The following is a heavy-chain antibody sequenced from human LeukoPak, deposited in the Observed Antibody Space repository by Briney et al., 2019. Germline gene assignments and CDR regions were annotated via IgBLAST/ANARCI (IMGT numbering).Heavy chain of an antibody. D-gene: IGHD3-9*01. Sequence: GGSLSLSCEASGSSLNSFAMNWVRQAPGKRPEWVSSISGHSRYINYRDSVKGRFTISRDNAKNSLYLQMNSLRVEDTAVYFCARSLPAGNYDNGYWIDTWGQGTLVIVSS. V-gene: IGHV3-21*01. J-gene: IGHJ5*02. CDR3: ARSLPAGNYDNGYWIDT. CDR1: GSSLNSFA. CDR2: ISGHSRYI.